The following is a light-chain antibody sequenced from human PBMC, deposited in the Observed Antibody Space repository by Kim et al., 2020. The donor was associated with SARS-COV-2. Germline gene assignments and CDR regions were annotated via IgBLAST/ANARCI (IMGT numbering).Light chain of an antibody. CDR2: DVT. Sequence: QSALTQPRSVSGSPGQSVTISCTGTSSHVGSYDYVSWYQQHPHKAPKLMIYDVTKRPSGVPDRFSGSKSGNTASLTIFGLQAEDEADYYCCSYAGAYSVAFGGGTKLTVL. V-gene: IGLV2-11*01. CDR3: CSYAGAYSVA. J-gene: IGLJ2*01. CDR1: SSHVGSYDY.